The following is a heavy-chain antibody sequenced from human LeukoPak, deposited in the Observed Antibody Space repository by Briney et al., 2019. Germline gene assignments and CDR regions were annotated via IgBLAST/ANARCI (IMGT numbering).Heavy chain of an antibody. CDR2: IWYDGSNK. V-gene: IGHV3-33*01. CDR3: ARRYLYSGYDFASRSYFDY. Sequence: PGRSLRLSCAASGFTFSSYGMHWVRQAPGKGLEWVAVIWYDGSNKYYADSVKGRFTISRDNSKNTLYLQMNSLRAEDTAVYYCARRYLYSGYDFASRSYFDYWGQGTLVTVSS. D-gene: IGHD5-12*01. J-gene: IGHJ4*02. CDR1: GFTFSSYG.